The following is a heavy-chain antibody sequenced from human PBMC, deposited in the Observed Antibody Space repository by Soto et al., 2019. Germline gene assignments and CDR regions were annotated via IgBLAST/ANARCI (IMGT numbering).Heavy chain of an antibody. D-gene: IGHD2-15*01. CDR3: ARGGLVVANWFDP. J-gene: IGHJ5*02. CDR2: INPNSGVT. CDR1: GYTFTAYY. Sequence: ASVKVSCKASGYTFTAYYMHWVRQAPGQGLEWMGWINPNSGVTNYAQKFQGRVTMTRDTSISTVYMDLSSLISDDTAVYFCARGGLVVANWFDPWGQGTLVTVST. V-gene: IGHV1-2*02.